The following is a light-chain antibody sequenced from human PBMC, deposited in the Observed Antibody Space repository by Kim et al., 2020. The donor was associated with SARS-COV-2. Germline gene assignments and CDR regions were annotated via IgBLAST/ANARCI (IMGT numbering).Light chain of an antibody. CDR1: QDISSY. CDR3: QQYYSYGYT. Sequence: AIRMTQSPSSFSASTGDRVTITCRASQDISSYLAWYQQKPGKAPKLLIYAASTLQSGVPSRFSGSGSGTDFTLTISCLQSEDFATYYCQQYYSYGYTFGQGTKLEIK. J-gene: IGKJ2*01. V-gene: IGKV1-8*01. CDR2: AAS.